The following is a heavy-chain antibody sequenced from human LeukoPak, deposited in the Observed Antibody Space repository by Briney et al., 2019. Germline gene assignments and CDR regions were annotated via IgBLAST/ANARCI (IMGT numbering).Heavy chain of an antibody. Sequence: PSETLSLTCTVSGGSISSSSYYWGWIRQPPGKGLDWIGSIYYSGSTYYNPSLKSRVTISVDTSKNQFSLKLSSVTAADTAVYYCARVQSSGSLPLFDYWGQGTLVTVSS. D-gene: IGHD3-22*01. CDR2: IYYSGST. CDR1: GGSISSSSYY. J-gene: IGHJ4*02. V-gene: IGHV4-39*01. CDR3: ARVQSSGSLPLFDY.